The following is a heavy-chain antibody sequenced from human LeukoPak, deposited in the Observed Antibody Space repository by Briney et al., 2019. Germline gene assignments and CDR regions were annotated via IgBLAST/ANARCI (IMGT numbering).Heavy chain of an antibody. V-gene: IGHV3-23*01. D-gene: IGHD3-16*02. CDR1: GFTFSSYA. CDR2: ISGSGGST. Sequence: GGSLRLSCAASGFTFSSYAMSWVRQAPGKGLERVSAISGSGGSTYYADSVKGRFTISRDNSKNTLYLQMNSLRAEDTAVYYCAKDFGELSYYFDYWGQGTLVTVSS. J-gene: IGHJ4*02. CDR3: AKDFGELSYYFDY.